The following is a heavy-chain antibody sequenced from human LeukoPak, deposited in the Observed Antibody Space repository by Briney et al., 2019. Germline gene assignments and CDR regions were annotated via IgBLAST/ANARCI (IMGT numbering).Heavy chain of an antibody. V-gene: IGHV4-30-4*01. CDR1: GGSISSYY. Sequence: PSETLSLTCSVSGGSISSYYWSWIRQPPGKGLEWIGYIYYSGSTYYNPSLKSRVTISVDTSKNQFSLKLSSVTAADTAVYYCARDSSNYYDSSGTFDYWGQGTLVTVSS. J-gene: IGHJ4*02. CDR2: IYYSGST. CDR3: ARDSSNYYDSSGTFDY. D-gene: IGHD3-22*01.